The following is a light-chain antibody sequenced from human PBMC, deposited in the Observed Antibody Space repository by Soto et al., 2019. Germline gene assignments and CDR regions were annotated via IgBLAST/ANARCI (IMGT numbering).Light chain of an antibody. CDR1: RSLIYTDGNTY. V-gene: IGKV2-30*01. Sequence: DVVMTQSPLSLPVTLGQPASISCRASRSLIYTDGNTYLNWFHQRPGQSPRRLFAKVSNRDSGVPDRFSGSGSGTDFTLKISRVEAEEVGLYYCMQGTHWPYTLGQGTKLEMK. CDR2: KVS. J-gene: IGKJ2*01. CDR3: MQGTHWPYT.